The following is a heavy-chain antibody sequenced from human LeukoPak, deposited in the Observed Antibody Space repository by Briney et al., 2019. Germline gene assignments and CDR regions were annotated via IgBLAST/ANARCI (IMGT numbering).Heavy chain of an antibody. CDR3: ARGSVATIVAFDY. D-gene: IGHD5-12*01. V-gene: IGHV3-23*01. J-gene: IGHJ4*02. CDR2: ISGSGGST. Sequence: GGSLRLSCAASGFTFSSYGMSWVRQAPGKGLEWVSAISGSGGSTYYADSVKGRFTISRDNSKNTLYLQMNSLRAEDTAVYYCARGSVATIVAFDYWGQGTLVTVSS. CDR1: GFTFSSYG.